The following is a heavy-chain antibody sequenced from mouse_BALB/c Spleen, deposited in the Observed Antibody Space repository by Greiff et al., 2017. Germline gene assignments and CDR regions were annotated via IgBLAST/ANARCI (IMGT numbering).Heavy chain of an antibody. CDR2: INPGSGGT. D-gene: IGHD2-14*01. J-gene: IGHJ3*01. V-gene: IGHV1-54*01. Sequence: QVQLKESGAELVRPGTSVKVSCKASGYAFTNYLIEWVKQRPGQGLEWIGVINPGSGGTNYNEKFKGKATLTADKSSSTAYMQLSSLTSDDSAVYFCAREDYRYSWFAYWGQGTLVTVSA. CDR3: AREDYRYSWFAY. CDR1: GYAFTNYL.